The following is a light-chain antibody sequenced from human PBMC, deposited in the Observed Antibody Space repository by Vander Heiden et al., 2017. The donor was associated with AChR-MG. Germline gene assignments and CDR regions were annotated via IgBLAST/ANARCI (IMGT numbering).Light chain of an antibody. V-gene: IGKV1-39*01. CDR1: QSISTY. CDR3: QQTDTTPDT. Sequence: DIRMTQSPSSLSASVGDRVTITCRAGQSISTYVNWYQQKPGKAPRLLIYAASSLQSGVPSRFSGSASGTDFTLTISSVQPEDFATYYCQQTDTTPDTFGQGTKLESK. J-gene: IGKJ2*01. CDR2: AAS.